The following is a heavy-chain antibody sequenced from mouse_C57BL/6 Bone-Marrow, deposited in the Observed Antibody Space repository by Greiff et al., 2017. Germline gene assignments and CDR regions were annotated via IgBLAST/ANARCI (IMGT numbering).Heavy chain of an antibody. V-gene: IGHV1-74*01. J-gene: IGHJ3*01. CDR3: AIWKGRRFAY. CDR2: INPSDSDT. D-gene: IGHD1-1*01. Sequence: QVQLQQPGAELVKPGASVKVSCKASGYTFTSYWMHWVKQRPGKGLEWIGRINPSDSDTNSNQKFKGKATLTVDTSSSTAYMQLSSLTSEDSAVYYCAIWKGRRFAYWGQGTLVTVSA. CDR1: GYTFTSYW.